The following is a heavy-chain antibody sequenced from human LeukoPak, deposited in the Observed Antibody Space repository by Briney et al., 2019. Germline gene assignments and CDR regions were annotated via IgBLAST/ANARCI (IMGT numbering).Heavy chain of an antibody. D-gene: IGHD3-22*01. J-gene: IGHJ3*02. V-gene: IGHV3-74*01. Sequence: GGSLRLSCAASGFTFSSYWMHWVRQAPGKGLVWVSRINSDGSSTSYADSVKGRFTISRDNTKNSLFLHMSSLRAEDTAVYFCASSYFDNSLHAYDIWGQGTMVTVSS. CDR3: ASSYFDNSLHAYDI. CDR1: GFTFSSYW. CDR2: INSDGSST.